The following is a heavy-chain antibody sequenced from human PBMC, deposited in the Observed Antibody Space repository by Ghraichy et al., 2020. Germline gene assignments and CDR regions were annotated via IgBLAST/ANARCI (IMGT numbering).Heavy chain of an antibody. CDR3: ARDGGPYCSGGSCYGY. CDR1: GGSISSYY. Sequence: SETLSLTCTVSGGSISSYYWSWIRQPPGKGLEWIGYIYYSGSTNYNPSLKSRVTMSVDTSKNQFSLKLSSVTAADTAVYYCARDGGPYCSGGSCYGYWGQGTLVTVSS. CDR2: IYYSGST. J-gene: IGHJ4*02. D-gene: IGHD2-15*01. V-gene: IGHV4-59*01.